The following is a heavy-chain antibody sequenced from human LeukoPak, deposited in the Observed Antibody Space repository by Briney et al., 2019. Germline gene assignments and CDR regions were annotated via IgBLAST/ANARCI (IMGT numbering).Heavy chain of an antibody. CDR3: AREDERRTGGYYFDY. D-gene: IGHD1-14*01. J-gene: IGHJ4*02. Sequence: GGSLRLSCAASGFTFSSYEMNWVRQAPGKGLEWVAVIWYDGSNKYYADSVKGRFTISRDNSKNTLYLQMNSLRAEDTAVYYCAREDERRTGGYYFDYWGQGTLVTVSS. V-gene: IGHV3-33*08. CDR2: IWYDGSNK. CDR1: GFTFSSYE.